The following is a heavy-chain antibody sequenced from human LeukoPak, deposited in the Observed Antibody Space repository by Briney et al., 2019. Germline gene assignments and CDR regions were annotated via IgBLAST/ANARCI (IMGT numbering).Heavy chain of an antibody. Sequence: PGRSLRLSCAASGFTFSSYGMHWVRQAPGKGLEWVAVISYDGSNKYYADSVKGRFTISRDNAKNSLYLQMNSLRAEDTAVYYCARAGVGIQLWLSLYYFDYWGQGTLVTVSS. CDR3: ARAGVGIQLWLSLYYFDY. CDR2: ISYDGSNK. J-gene: IGHJ4*02. CDR1: GFTFSSYG. D-gene: IGHD5-18*01. V-gene: IGHV3-30*03.